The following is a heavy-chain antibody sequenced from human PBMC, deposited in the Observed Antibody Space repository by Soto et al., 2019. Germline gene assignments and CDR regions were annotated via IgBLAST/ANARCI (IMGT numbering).Heavy chain of an antibody. Sequence: GASVKVSCKASGYTFTSYAMHWVRQAPGQRLEWMGWINAGNGNTKYSQKFQGRVTITRDTSASTAYMELSSLRSEDTAVYYCARGDCTNGVCYRDDDALDIWGQGTMVTVSS. V-gene: IGHV1-3*01. D-gene: IGHD2-8*01. J-gene: IGHJ3*02. CDR2: INAGNGNT. CDR3: ARGDCTNGVCYRDDDALDI. CDR1: GYTFTSYA.